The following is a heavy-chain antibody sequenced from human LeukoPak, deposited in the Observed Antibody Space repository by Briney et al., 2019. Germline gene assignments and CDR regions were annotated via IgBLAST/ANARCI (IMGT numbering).Heavy chain of an antibody. V-gene: IGHV4-59*01. J-gene: IGHJ6*02. Sequence: SETLSLTCTVSGGSISSYYWSWIRQPPGKGLEWIGYIYYSGSTNYNPSLKSRVTISVDTSKNQFSLKLSSATAADTAVYYCARIIGYCSSSSCYKVYYGMDVWGQGTTVTVSS. CDR3: ARIIGYCSSSSCYKVYYGMDV. CDR1: GGSISSYY. D-gene: IGHD2-2*02. CDR2: IYYSGST.